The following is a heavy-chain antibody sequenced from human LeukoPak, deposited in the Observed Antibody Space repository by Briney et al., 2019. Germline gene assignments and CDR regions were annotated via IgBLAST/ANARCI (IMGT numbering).Heavy chain of an antibody. D-gene: IGHD2-21*02. CDR2: ISAYNGNT. CDR1: GYTFTSYG. CDR3: AREVGGDWPDAFDI. Sequence: ASVKVSCKASGYTFTSYGISWVRQAPGQGLEWMGWISAYNGNTNYAQKLQGRVTMTTDTSTSTAYMELRSLRSDDTAVYYCAREVGGDWPDAFDIWGQGTMLTVSS. V-gene: IGHV1-18*01. J-gene: IGHJ3*02.